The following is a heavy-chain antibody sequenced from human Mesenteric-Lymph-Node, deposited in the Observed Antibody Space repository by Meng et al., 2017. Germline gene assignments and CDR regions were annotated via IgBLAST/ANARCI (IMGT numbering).Heavy chain of an antibody. J-gene: IGHJ4*02. CDR2: IIPIFGTA. CDR1: GYTFTSYY. Sequence: SVKVSCKASGYTFTSYYMHWVRQAPGQGLEWMGGIIPIFGTANYAQKFQGRVTITADESTSTAYMELSSLRSEDTAVYYCAREANSGSYYLFDYWGQGTRVTGYS. V-gene: IGHV1-69*13. D-gene: IGHD1-26*01. CDR3: AREANSGSYYLFDY.